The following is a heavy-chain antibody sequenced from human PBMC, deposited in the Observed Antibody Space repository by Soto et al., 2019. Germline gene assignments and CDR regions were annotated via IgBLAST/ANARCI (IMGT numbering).Heavy chain of an antibody. D-gene: IGHD6-13*01. J-gene: IGHJ6*03. V-gene: IGHV1-8*01. CDR1: GYTFTSYD. CDR2: MNPNSGKT. Sequence: ASVKVSCKASGYTFTSYDINWGRQATGQGLEWMGWMNPNSGKTGYAQKFQGRVTMTRNTSISTAYMELSSLRSEDTAVYYCARVHSSYYCYYMDVWGKGTTVTVSS. CDR3: ARVHSSYYCYYMDV.